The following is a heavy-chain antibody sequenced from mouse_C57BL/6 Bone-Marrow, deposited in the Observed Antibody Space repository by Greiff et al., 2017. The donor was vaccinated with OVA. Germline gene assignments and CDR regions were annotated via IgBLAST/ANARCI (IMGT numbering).Heavy chain of an antibody. CDR3: ARGLRHAMDD. CDR1: GYTFTGYW. Sequence: VQLQQSGAALAKPGASVKLSCPASGYTFTGYWMHWVKQRPGQGLEWIGYINPSSGYTKYNQKFKDKATLTADTSSSTAYMQLSSLTYEDSAVYYCARGLRHAMDDWGQGTSVTVSS. J-gene: IGHJ4*01. CDR2: INPSSGYT. V-gene: IGHV1-7*01. D-gene: IGHD3-1*01.